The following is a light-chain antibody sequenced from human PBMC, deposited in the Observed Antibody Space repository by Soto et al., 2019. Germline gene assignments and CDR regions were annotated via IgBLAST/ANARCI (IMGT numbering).Light chain of an antibody. V-gene: IGKV3-15*01. CDR2: SSS. CDR3: QQYKNLPPT. Sequence: DIEMTQSPPILSVSPGEGATLSCRASQRISTNLAWYQHIPGQAPRLLIVSSSRRPTDVPARFSGSGSGTDFTLTISSLQSEDSAFYYCQQYKNLPPTFGQGTKVEVK. J-gene: IGKJ1*01. CDR1: QRISTN.